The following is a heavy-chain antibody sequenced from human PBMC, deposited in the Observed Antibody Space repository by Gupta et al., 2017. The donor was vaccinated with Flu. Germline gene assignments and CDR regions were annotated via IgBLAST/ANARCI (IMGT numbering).Heavy chain of an antibody. Sequence: EVQLVESGGGLVQPGGSLRLSCAASGFTFSSYWMSWVRQAPGRGLEWVANIKQDGSEKYYVDSVKGRFTISRDNAKNSLYLQMNSLRAEDTAVYYCARDLDSSGYYASVDYWGQGTLVTVSS. J-gene: IGHJ4*02. V-gene: IGHV3-7*04. CDR1: GFTFSSYW. CDR2: IKQDGSEK. CDR3: ARDLDSSGYYASVDY. D-gene: IGHD3-22*01.